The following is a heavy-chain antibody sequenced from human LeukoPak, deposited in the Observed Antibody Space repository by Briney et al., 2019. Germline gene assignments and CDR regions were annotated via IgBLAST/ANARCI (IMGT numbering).Heavy chain of an antibody. V-gene: IGHV4-59*01. CDR3: ARGGTYYDFWSGYSPSHSFDY. Sequence: KTSETLSLTCTVSGGSISSYYWSWIRQPPGKGLEWIGYIYYSGSTNYNPSLKSRVTISVDTSKNQFSLKLSSVTAADTAVYYCARGGTYYDFWSGYSPSHSFDYWGQGTLVTVSS. CDR1: GGSISSYY. CDR2: IYYSGST. D-gene: IGHD3-3*01. J-gene: IGHJ4*02.